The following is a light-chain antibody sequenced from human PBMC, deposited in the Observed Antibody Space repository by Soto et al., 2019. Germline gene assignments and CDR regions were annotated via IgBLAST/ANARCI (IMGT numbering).Light chain of an antibody. J-gene: IGKJ4*01. CDR1: QSVSSY. Sequence: EIVLTQSPATLSLSPGERAPLSCRASQSVSSYLAWYQQKPGQAPRLLIYDASNRATGIPARFSGSGSGTDFTLTISSLEPEDFAVYYCQQRSNWPSTFGGGTKVETK. V-gene: IGKV3-11*01. CDR3: QQRSNWPST. CDR2: DAS.